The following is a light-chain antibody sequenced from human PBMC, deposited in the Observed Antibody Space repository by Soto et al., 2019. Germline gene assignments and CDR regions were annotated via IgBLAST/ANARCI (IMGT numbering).Light chain of an antibody. V-gene: IGKV3-15*01. CDR3: QMYNNWPPRYT. CDR2: AAS. Sequence: EIVMTQSPATLSVSPGERATLSCRASHSVDNSLAWYQKRPGQPPRLLIYAASTRATDTPVRFSGSGFGTEFTLTISSLQSEDFAVYYCQMYNNWPPRYTFGPGTKVDIK. CDR1: HSVDNS. J-gene: IGKJ2*01.